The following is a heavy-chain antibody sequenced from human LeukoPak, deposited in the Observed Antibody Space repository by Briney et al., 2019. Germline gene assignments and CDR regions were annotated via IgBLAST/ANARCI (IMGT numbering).Heavy chain of an antibody. CDR1: GGSFSGYY. Sequence: PSETLSLTCAVYGGSFSGYYWSWIRQPPGKGLEWIGEINHSGSTNYNPSLNSRVTISVDTSKNQFSLKLSSVTAADTAVYYCARKKGSSRTIYGMDVWGQGTTVTVSS. V-gene: IGHV4-34*01. D-gene: IGHD2-2*01. J-gene: IGHJ6*02. CDR2: INHSGST. CDR3: ARKKGSSRTIYGMDV.